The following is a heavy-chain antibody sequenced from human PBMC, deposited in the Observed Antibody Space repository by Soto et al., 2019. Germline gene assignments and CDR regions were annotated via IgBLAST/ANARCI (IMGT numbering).Heavy chain of an antibody. D-gene: IGHD3-22*01. J-gene: IGHJ4*02. CDR1: GGSISSGDYY. V-gene: IGHV4-30-4*01. CDR2: IYYSGST. CDR3: ARKNYYDSGRFDY. Sequence: ASETLSLTCTVSGGSISSGDYYWSWIRQPPGKGLEWIGYIYYSGSTYYNPSLKSRVTISVDTSKNQFSLKLSSVTAADTAVYYCARKNYYDSGRFDYWGQGTLVTVSS.